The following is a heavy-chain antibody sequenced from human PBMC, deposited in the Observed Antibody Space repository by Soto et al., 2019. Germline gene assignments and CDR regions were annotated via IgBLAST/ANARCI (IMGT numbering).Heavy chain of an antibody. CDR3: ARRMTAYFDF. CDR2: LTGDGAYI. V-gene: IGHV3-23*01. CDR1: GFTFTTSA. J-gene: IGHJ4*02. D-gene: IGHD2-8*01. Sequence: EVQLLESGGALVQPGGSLRLSCAASGFTFTTSAMSWVRQAPGKGLEWVSTLTGDGAYISYADSVKGRFTISRDNSQNTLYLQMNSLRADDTAIYYCARRMTAYFDFWGQGTLVTFSS.